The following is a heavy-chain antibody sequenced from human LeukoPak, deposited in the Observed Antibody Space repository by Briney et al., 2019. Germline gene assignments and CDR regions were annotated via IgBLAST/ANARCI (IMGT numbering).Heavy chain of an antibody. Sequence: AGGSLKISCKGSGYSFTNYWIGWVRQMPGKGLEWMGIIYPGDSDTRYSPSFQGQVTISADKSISTAYLQWSSLKASDTAMYYCARDKYYFGSGNSYNRYYLDYWGQGTLVTVSS. CDR3: ARDKYYFGSGNSYNRYYLDY. CDR2: IYPGDSDT. CDR1: GYSFTNYW. J-gene: IGHJ4*02. D-gene: IGHD3-10*01. V-gene: IGHV5-51*01.